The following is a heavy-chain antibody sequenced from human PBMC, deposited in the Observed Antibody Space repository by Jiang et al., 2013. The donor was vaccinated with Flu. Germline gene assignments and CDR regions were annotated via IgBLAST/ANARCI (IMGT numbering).Heavy chain of an antibody. CDR2: INHSGST. CDR3: ARVLPGRFLEWLHRSYFDY. J-gene: IGHJ4*02. Sequence: LLKPSETLSLTCAVYGGSFSGYYWSWIRQPPGKGLEWIGEINHSGSTNYNPSLKSRVTISVDTSKNQLSLKLSSVTAADTAVYYCARVLPGRFLEWLHRSYFDYWGQGTLVTVSS. CDR1: GGSFSGYY. V-gene: IGHV4-34*01. D-gene: IGHD3-3*01.